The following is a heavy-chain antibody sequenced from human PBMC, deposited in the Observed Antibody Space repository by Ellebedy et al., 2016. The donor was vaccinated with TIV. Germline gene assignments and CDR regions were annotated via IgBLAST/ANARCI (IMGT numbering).Heavy chain of an antibody. Sequence: MPSETLSLTCTVSGGSISSGGYYWSWIRQHPGKGLEWIGYFYYSGSTYYNPSLKSRVSFSVDTSENQFSLKLNSVTAADTAVYYCARDRGSGSPYYVDGFDVWGQGTMVTVSS. V-gene: IGHV4-31*03. CDR3: ARDRGSGSPYYVDGFDV. CDR2: FYYSGST. CDR1: GGSISSGGYY. J-gene: IGHJ3*01. D-gene: IGHD3-10*01.